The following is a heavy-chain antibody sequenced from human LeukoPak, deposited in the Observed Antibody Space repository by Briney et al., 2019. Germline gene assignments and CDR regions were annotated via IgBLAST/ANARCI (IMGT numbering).Heavy chain of an antibody. V-gene: IGHV4-39*01. CDR2: IYYGGST. CDR1: GGSISSSDYY. J-gene: IGHJ5*02. D-gene: IGHD2-15*01. CDR3: ARALGYCSGGSCTRGYNWFDP. Sequence: SETLSLTCTVSGGSISSSDYYWGWIRQPPGKGLEWIGSIYYGGSTYYNPSLKSRVTISVDTSMNQFSLKLSFVTTADTAVYYCARALGYCSGGSCTRGYNWFDPWGQGTLVTVFS.